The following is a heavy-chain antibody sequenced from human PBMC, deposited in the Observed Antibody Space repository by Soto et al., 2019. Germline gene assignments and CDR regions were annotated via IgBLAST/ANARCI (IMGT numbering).Heavy chain of an antibody. CDR1: GFTFSSYA. D-gene: IGHD2-2*01. CDR2: ISDSGFTT. CDR3: AKNPLPTANSIWFDP. V-gene: IGHV3-23*01. Sequence: GGSLRLSCAVSGFTFSSYAMSWVRQAPGKGLEWLSSISDSGFTTYYADSVKGRFTISRDNSQNTLFLQMNGLRAEDTALYSCAKNPLPTANSIWFDPWGQGTLVTVSS. J-gene: IGHJ5*02.